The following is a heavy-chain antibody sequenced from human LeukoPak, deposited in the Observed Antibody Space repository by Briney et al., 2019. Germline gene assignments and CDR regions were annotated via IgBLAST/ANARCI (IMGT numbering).Heavy chain of an antibody. CDR2: IKQDGSEK. CDR1: GFSFSRYW. CDR3: ARAGGYSSSWYRELYYYYYYMDV. V-gene: IGHV3-7*01. Sequence: GGSLRLSCAASGFSFSRYWMSWVRQAPVKGLEWVANIKQDGSEKYYVDSVKGRFTISRDNAKNSLYLQMNSLRAEDTAVYYCARAGGYSSSWYRELYYYYYYMDVWGKGTTVTVS. D-gene: IGHD6-13*01. J-gene: IGHJ6*03.